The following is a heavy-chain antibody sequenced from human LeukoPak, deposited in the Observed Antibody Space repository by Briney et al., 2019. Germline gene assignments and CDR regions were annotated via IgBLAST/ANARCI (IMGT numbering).Heavy chain of an antibody. CDR1: GFTFDDYA. D-gene: IGHD1-26*01. V-gene: IGHV3-9*01. Sequence: GRSLRLSCAASGFTFDDYAMHWVRQAPGKGLEWVSGISWNSGSIGYADSVKGRFTISRDNAKNSLYLQMNSLRAEDTAVYYCAREVGATALDYWGQGTLVTVSS. CDR3: AREVGATALDY. CDR2: ISWNSGSI. J-gene: IGHJ4*02.